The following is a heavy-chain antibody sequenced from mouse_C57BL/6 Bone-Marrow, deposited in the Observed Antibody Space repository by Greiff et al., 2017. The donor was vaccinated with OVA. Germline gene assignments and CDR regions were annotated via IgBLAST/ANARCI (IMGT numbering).Heavy chain of an antibody. J-gene: IGHJ1*03. CDR1: GYSITSGYY. CDR3: ASPGPWYFDV. Sequence: VQLKESGPGLVKPSQSLSLTCSVTGYSITSGYYWNWIRQFPGNKLEWMGYISYDGSNNYNPSLKNRISITRDTSKNQFFLKLNSVTTEDTATYYCASPGPWYFDVWGTGTTVTVSS. V-gene: IGHV3-6*01. CDR2: ISYDGSN.